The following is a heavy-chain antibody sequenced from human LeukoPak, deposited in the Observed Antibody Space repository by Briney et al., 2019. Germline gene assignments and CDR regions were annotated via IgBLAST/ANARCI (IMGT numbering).Heavy chain of an antibody. CDR3: ARERGVAVACDGVDP. CDR1: GYTFTRHY. D-gene: IGHD6-19*01. CDR2: INPSGGST. Sequence: ASVKICCKASGYTFTRHYIQWVRQAPGQGLEWMGIINPSGGSTTYTQKFQGRVTVTRDTSTSTVYMELSSLRSEDTAVYYCARERGVAVACDGVDPWGQATLVTVSS. V-gene: IGHV1-46*01. J-gene: IGHJ5*02.